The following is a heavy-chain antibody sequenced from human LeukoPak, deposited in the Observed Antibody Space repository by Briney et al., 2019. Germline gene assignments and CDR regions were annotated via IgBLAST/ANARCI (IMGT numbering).Heavy chain of an antibody. D-gene: IGHD5-12*01. Sequence: ASVKVSCKASGYTFTGYYMHWVRQAPGQGLEWMGWINPNSGGTSYAQKFQGRVTMTRDTSISTAYMELNSLRSDDTAAYYCARDGSRGYSGYDHDRWGQGTLVTVSS. V-gene: IGHV1-2*02. J-gene: IGHJ5*02. CDR1: GYTFTGYY. CDR2: INPNSGGT. CDR3: ARDGSRGYSGYDHDR.